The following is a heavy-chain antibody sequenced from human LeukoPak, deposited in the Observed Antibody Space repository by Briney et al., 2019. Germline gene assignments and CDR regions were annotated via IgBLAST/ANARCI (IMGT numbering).Heavy chain of an antibody. D-gene: IGHD6-13*01. CDR3: ARHPMAAAWGSWFDP. J-gene: IGHJ5*02. CDR1: GVSITTYY. CDR2: IYHSGST. Sequence: SETLSLTCTVSGVSITTYYWSWIRQPPGKGLEWIGYIYHSGSTNYNPSLKSRVTISVDTSKNQFSLKLSSVTAADTAVYYCARHPMAAAWGSWFDPWGQGTLVTVSS. V-gene: IGHV4-59*08.